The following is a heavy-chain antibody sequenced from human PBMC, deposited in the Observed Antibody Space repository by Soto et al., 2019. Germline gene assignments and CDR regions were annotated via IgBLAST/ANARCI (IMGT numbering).Heavy chain of an antibody. CDR1: GFTFSSYG. J-gene: IGHJ4*02. Sequence: GGSLRLSCAASGFTFSSYGMHWVRQAPGKGLEWVAVIWYDGSNKYYAGSVKGRFTISRDNSKNTLYLQMNSLRAEDTAVYYCARDLRRYCSSTSCYTLYYWGQGTLVTVSS. CDR2: IWYDGSNK. V-gene: IGHV3-33*08. D-gene: IGHD2-2*02. CDR3: ARDLRRYCSSTSCYTLYY.